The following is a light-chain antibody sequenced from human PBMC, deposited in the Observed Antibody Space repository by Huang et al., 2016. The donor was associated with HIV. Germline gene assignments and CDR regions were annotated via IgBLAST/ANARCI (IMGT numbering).Light chain of an antibody. CDR2: GAS. CDR1: QSVRSNY. Sequence: EIVLTQSPATLSFSPGERATLSCRASQSVRSNYLAWYQQIPGQAPRLLIYGASSRATGIPDRFSGSGSGTDFTLTISRLEPEDFAVYYCQQYATSPTFGQGTKLEIK. V-gene: IGKV3-20*01. J-gene: IGKJ2*01. CDR3: QQYATSPT.